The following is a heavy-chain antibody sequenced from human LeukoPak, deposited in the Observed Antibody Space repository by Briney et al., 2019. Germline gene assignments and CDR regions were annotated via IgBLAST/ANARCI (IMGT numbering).Heavy chain of an antibody. J-gene: IGHJ4*02. CDR3: AKDHPDRGYDSSGYYDY. CDR2: ISCSGGST. Sequence: GGSLRLSCTASGFTFSSYAMSWVRQAPGKGLEWLSAISCSGGSTYYADSVKGRFTISRDNSKNTLYLQMNSLRAEDTDVYYCAKDHPDRGYDSSGYYDYWGQGTLVTVSS. V-gene: IGHV3-23*01. D-gene: IGHD3-22*01. CDR1: GFTFSSYA.